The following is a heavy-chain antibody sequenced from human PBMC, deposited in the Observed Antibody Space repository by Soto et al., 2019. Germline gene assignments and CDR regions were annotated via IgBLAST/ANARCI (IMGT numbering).Heavy chain of an antibody. Sequence: SQTLSLPCAISGDSVSNDRIAWNWIRLSPSRGLEWLGRTWYRSRWNYDYAPSVKSRISVNPDTSKNQFSLQLNSVTPEDTAVYYCARDSSYSTGWYDYWGQGTLVTVSS. CDR1: GDSVSNDRIA. D-gene: IGHD6-19*01. CDR3: ARDSSYSTGWYDY. CDR2: TWYRSRWNY. V-gene: IGHV6-1*01. J-gene: IGHJ4*02.